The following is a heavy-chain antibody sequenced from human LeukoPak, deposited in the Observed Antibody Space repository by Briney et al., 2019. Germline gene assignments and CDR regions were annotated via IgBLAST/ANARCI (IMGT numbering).Heavy chain of an antibody. J-gene: IGHJ4*02. CDR3: ARGGSSGWYRDYFDY. Sequence: SETLSLTCAVYGGSFSGYYWSWIRQPPRKGLEWIGEINHSGSTNYNPSLKSRVTISVDTSKNQFSLKLSSVTTADTAVYYCARGGSSGWYRDYFDYWGQGTLVAVSS. V-gene: IGHV4-34*01. CDR1: GGSFSGYY. CDR2: INHSGST. D-gene: IGHD6-19*01.